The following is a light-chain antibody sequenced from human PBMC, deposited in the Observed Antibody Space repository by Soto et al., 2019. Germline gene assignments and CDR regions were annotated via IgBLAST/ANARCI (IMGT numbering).Light chain of an antibody. CDR2: GAS. J-gene: IGKJ1*01. CDR1: QSVSSRL. CDR3: QHYGTSPWT. Sequence: EIVLTQSPGTLSLSPGERATLSCRASQSVSSRLLGWYQQKPGQAPRLVIYGASSRATGIPDRFSGSGSGTDFTLAISRLEPEDCAVYFCQHYGTSPWTFGQGTRVEIK. V-gene: IGKV3-20*01.